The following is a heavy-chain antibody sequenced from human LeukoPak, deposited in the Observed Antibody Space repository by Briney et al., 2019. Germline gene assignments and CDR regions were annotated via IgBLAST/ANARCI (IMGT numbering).Heavy chain of an antibody. CDR3: ARVMTTVATRGYFDL. Sequence: SETLSLTCAVYGGSFSGYYWSWIRQPPGKGLEWIGEINHSGSTNYNPSLKSRVTISVDTSKNQFSLELSSVTAADTAVYYCARVMTTVATRGYFDLWGRGTLVTVPS. J-gene: IGHJ2*01. V-gene: IGHV4-34*01. CDR1: GGSFSGYY. CDR2: INHSGST. D-gene: IGHD4-23*01.